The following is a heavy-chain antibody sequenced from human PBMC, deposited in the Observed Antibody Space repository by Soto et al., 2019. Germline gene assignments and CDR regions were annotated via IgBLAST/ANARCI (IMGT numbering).Heavy chain of an antibody. J-gene: IGHJ4*02. V-gene: IGHV1-69*01. CDR1: GGTFSTQA. Sequence: QVQLVQSGPEVKKPGTSVKVSCKASGGTFSTQAINRVRQAPGQGLEWMGGIIPIFGSRNYAHKFRGRLTITADESTTTAYMELSSLRSEDTAVYYCAREGRIVGATTHFDYWGQGTLVTVSS. CDR2: IIPIFGSR. CDR3: AREGRIVGATTHFDY. D-gene: IGHD1-26*01.